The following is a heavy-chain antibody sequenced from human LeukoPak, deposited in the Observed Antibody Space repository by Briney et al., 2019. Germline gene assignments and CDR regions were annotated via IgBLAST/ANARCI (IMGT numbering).Heavy chain of an antibody. CDR1: GFTFSSYS. CDR3: ARGNGSDRARIAAAGNFDY. Sequence: GGSLRLSCAASGFTFSSYSMNWVRQAPGKGLEWVSSISSSSSYIYYADSVKGRFTISRDNAKNSLYLQMNSLRAEDTAVYYCARGNGSDRARIAAAGNFDYWGQGTLVTVSS. J-gene: IGHJ4*02. V-gene: IGHV3-21*04. D-gene: IGHD6-13*01. CDR2: ISSSSSYI.